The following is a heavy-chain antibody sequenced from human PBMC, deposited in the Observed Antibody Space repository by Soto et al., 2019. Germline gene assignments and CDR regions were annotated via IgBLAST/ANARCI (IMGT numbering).Heavy chain of an antibody. D-gene: IGHD2-21*01. CDR2: TIPIFGTA. Sequence: SVKVSCKASGGTFSSYAISWVRQAPGQGLEWMGGTIPIFGTANYAQKFQGRVTITADESTSTAYMELSSLRSEDTAVYYCARDPHIYYYYYGMDVWGQGTTVTVSS. V-gene: IGHV1-69*13. J-gene: IGHJ6*02. CDR1: GGTFSSYA. CDR3: ARDPHIYYYYYGMDV.